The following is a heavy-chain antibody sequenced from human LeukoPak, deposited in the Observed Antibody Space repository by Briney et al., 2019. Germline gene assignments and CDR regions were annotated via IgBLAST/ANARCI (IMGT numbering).Heavy chain of an antibody. CDR3: ARTKPLDPFDF. V-gene: IGHV4-59*01. CDR1: GGSISSYY. J-gene: IGHJ3*01. CDR2: IYYSGNT. Sequence: SETLSLSCAVSGGSISSYYWSWIRQPPGKGLEWIGYIYYSGNTYYNPSLKSRVTISVDTSKNQFSLKVNSVTAADTAVYYCARTKPLDPFDFWGQGTLVTVSS.